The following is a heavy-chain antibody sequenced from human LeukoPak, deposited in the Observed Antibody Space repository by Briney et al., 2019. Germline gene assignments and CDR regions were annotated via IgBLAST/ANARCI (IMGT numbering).Heavy chain of an antibody. CDR3: ARSTVVIAPDY. D-gene: IGHD2-21*01. CDR2: IWYDGSNK. V-gene: IGHV3-33*08. J-gene: IGHJ4*02. Sequence: GGSLRLSCAASGFTFSSYGMHWVRQAPGKGLEWVAVIWYDGSNKYYADSVKGRFTISRDNSENTLYLQMNSLRAEDTAVYYCARSTVVIAPDYWGQGTLVTVSS. CDR1: GFTFSSYG.